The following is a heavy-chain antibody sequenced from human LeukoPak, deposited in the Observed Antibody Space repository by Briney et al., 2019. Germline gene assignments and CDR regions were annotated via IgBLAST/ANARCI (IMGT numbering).Heavy chain of an antibody. V-gene: IGHV3-33*06. CDR2: IWYDGSNK. CDR3: AKISGSYLLSFDY. J-gene: IGHJ4*02. Sequence: GGSLRLSCAASGFTFSSYGMHWVRQAPGKGLEWVAVIWYDGSNKYYADSVKGRFTISRDNSKNTLYLQMNSLRAEDTAVYYRAKISGSYLLSFDYWGQGTLVTVSS. CDR1: GFTFSSYG. D-gene: IGHD1-26*01.